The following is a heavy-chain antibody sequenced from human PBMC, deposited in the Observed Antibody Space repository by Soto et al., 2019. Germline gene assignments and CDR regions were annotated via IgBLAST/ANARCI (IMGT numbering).Heavy chain of an antibody. J-gene: IGHJ5*02. V-gene: IGHV1-2*04. CDR1: GYTFTRYY. D-gene: IGHD6-13*01. Sequence: ASVKVSRKASGYTFTRYYMHWVRQAPAQGLEWMGWINPNSGGTNYAQKFQGWVTMTRDTSMSTAYMELSRLRSDDTAVYYCARGGIAAADWFDPWGQGTLVTVSS. CDR3: ARGGIAAADWFDP. CDR2: INPNSGGT.